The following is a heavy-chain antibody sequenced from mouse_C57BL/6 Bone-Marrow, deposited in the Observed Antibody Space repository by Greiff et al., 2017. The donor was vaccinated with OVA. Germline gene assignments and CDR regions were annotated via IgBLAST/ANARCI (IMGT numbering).Heavy chain of an antibody. V-gene: IGHV1-4*01. CDR3: AREDYGSSFYYAMDY. CDR1: GYTFTSYT. Sequence: QVQLQQSGAELARPGASVKMSCKASGYTFTSYTMHWVKQRPGQGLEWIGYINPSSGYTKYNQKFKDKAPLTADKSSSTAYMQLSSLTSEDSAVYYCAREDYGSSFYYAMDYWGQGTSVTVSS. J-gene: IGHJ4*01. CDR2: INPSSGYT. D-gene: IGHD1-1*01.